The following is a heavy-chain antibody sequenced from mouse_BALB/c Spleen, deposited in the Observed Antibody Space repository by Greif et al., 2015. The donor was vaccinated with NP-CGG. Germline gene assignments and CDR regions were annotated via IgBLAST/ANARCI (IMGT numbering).Heavy chain of an antibody. CDR3: ARDRYDWYCYV. D-gene: IGHD2-14*01. Sequence: EVKLQESGGGLVQPGGSLRLSCATSGFTFSDFYMEWVRQPPGKRLEWIAASRNKANDYTTEYSASVKGRFIVSRDTSQSILYLHMNALRAEDTAIYDCARDRYDWYCYVWGAGTTVTVSS. V-gene: IGHV7-1*02. CDR1: GFTFSDFY. J-gene: IGHJ1*01. CDR2: SRNKANDYTT.